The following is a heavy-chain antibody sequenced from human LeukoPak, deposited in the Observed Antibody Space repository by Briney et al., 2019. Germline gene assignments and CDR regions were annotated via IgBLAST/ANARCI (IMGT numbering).Heavy chain of an antibody. CDR3: ARVRRYQSMYYYGSGMSGGMDV. CDR1: GGSFSGYY. CDR2: INHSGST. Sequence: PSETLSLTCAVYGGSFSGYYWSWIRQPPGKGLEWIGEINHSGSTNYNPSPKSRVTISVDTSKNQFSLKLSSVTAADTAVYYCARVRRYQSMYYYGSGMSGGMDVWGQGTTVTVSS. V-gene: IGHV4-34*01. J-gene: IGHJ6*02. D-gene: IGHD3-10*01.